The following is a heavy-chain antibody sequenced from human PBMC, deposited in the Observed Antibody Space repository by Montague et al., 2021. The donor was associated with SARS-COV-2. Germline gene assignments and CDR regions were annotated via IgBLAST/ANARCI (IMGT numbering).Heavy chain of an antibody. CDR1: GGSINSGSYY. Sequence: TLSLTCTVSGGSINSGSYYWSWIRQPAGKGLEWIGCISISGSTNYNPSLKSRVTISVDTSKNQFSLKLSSVTAADTAVYYCARDIAVAGLFDYWGQGTLVTVSS. CDR3: ARDIAVAGLFDY. D-gene: IGHD6-19*01. J-gene: IGHJ4*02. CDR2: ISISGST. V-gene: IGHV4-61*02.